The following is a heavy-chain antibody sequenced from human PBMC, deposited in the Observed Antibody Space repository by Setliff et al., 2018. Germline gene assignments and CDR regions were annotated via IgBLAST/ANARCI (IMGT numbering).Heavy chain of an antibody. J-gene: IGHJ5*02. CDR3: GRGFSRIEGWGNWFDP. D-gene: IGHD2-15*01. CDR2: IYDSGSS. Sequence: PSETLSLTCTVSGGSVSNSGFFWGWLRQAPGKGLEWIGNIYDSGSSNYNASLKSRLIITRDTSENQISLKLTSVTAAGTAVYYCGRGFSRIEGWGNWFDPWGQGILVTVSS. CDR1: GGSVSNSGFF. V-gene: IGHV4-39*01.